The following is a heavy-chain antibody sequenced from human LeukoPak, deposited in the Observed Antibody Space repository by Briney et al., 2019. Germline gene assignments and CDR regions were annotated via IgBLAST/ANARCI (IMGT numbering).Heavy chain of an antibody. V-gene: IGHV1-2*02. D-gene: IGHD1-26*01. Sequence: ASVKVSCKASGYTFTGYYMHWVRQAPGQGLEWMGWINPNSGSTNYAQKFQGRVTMTRDTSISTAYMELSRLRSDDTAVYYCARGPMVGATSFDYWGQGTLVTVSS. J-gene: IGHJ4*02. CDR2: INPNSGST. CDR1: GYTFTGYY. CDR3: ARGPMVGATSFDY.